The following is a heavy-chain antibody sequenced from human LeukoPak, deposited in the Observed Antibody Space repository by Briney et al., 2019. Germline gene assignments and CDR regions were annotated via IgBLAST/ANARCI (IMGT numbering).Heavy chain of an antibody. CDR2: IIGSGGNT. V-gene: IGHV3-23*01. CDR1: GFILSSNS. D-gene: IGHD6-13*01. Sequence: GGSLRLSWAAWGFILSSNSMSWVGQAPGKGLEWVSVIIGSGGNTYYADSVKGRFTISKDNSKNTVYLQMSSLRVDDTAVYYCAKAASSSWPSYYYGMDVWGQGTTVTVSS. CDR3: AKAASSSWPSYYYGMDV. J-gene: IGHJ6*02.